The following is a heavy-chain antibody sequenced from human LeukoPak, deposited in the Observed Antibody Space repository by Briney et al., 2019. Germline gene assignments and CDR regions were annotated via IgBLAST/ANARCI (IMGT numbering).Heavy chain of an antibody. V-gene: IGHV3-11*01. CDR1: GFTFSDYY. Sequence: PGGSLRLSCAASGFTFSDYYMSWIRQAPGKGLEWVSYISSSGSTIYYADSVKGRFTISRDNAKNSLYLQMNSLRAEDTAVYYCAREMATYYYYGMDVWGQGTTVTVSS. CDR3: AREMATYYYYGMDV. D-gene: IGHD5-24*01. CDR2: ISSSGSTI. J-gene: IGHJ6*02.